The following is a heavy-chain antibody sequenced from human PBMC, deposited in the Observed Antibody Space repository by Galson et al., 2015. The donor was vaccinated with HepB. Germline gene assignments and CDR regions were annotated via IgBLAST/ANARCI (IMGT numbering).Heavy chain of an antibody. J-gene: IGHJ6*03. V-gene: IGHV3-13*01. D-gene: IGHD2-2*01. CDR3: ARAVPAARAFYYYYMDV. Sequence: SLRLSCAASGFTFSSYDMHWVRQATGKGLEWVSAIGTAGDTYYPGSVKGRFTISRENAKNSLYLQMNSLRAGDTAVYYCARAVPAARAFYYYYMDVWGKGTTVTVSS. CDR1: GFTFSSYD. CDR2: IGTAGDT.